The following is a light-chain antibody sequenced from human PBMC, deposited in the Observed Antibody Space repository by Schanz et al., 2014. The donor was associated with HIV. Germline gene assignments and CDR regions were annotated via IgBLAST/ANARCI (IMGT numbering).Light chain of an antibody. V-gene: IGLV1-40*01. CDR1: SSNIGAHYD. CDR2: GNY. Sequence: QSVLTQPPSVSGAPGQRVTISCTGSSSNIGAHYDVHWYQQLPGTAPKLLIYGNYNRPSGVPDRFSGSRSDTSASLTITGLQADDEADYYCQSYDSSLSGSIFGGGTKLTVL. CDR3: QSYDSSLSGSI. J-gene: IGLJ2*01.